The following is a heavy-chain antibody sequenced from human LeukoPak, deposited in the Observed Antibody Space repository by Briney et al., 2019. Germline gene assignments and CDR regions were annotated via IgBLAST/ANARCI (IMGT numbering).Heavy chain of an antibody. Sequence: GSLRLSCAASGFTFSSYSMNWVRQAPGKGLEWIGEINRSGSTNYNPSLKSRVTISLDTSKSQFSLKVRYVTAADTAVYYCARDWTDSLIAFDIWGQGTMVTVSS. J-gene: IGHJ3*02. V-gene: IGHV4-34*01. CDR3: ARDWTDSLIAFDI. CDR2: INRSGST. CDR1: GFTFSSYS. D-gene: IGHD3/OR15-3a*01.